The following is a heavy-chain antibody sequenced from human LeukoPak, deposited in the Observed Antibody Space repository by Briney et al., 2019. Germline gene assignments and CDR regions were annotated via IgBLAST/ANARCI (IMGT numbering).Heavy chain of an antibody. Sequence: ASVKFSCKASGYTFSGYYIHWVRQAPGQGLEWMGWINPNSGATNNAQKFQGRVTVNRDRSISTVYMDLNRLRSDDTAVYYCARSGITTIPNFDYWGQGSLVTVSS. CDR3: ARSGITTIPNFDY. D-gene: IGHD5-12*01. V-gene: IGHV1-2*02. CDR2: INPNSGAT. CDR1: GYTFSGYY. J-gene: IGHJ4*02.